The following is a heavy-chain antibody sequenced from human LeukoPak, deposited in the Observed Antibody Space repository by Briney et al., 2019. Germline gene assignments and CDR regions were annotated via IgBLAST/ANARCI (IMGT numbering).Heavy chain of an antibody. CDR1: GGSISSGGYY. V-gene: IGHV4-31*09. CDR2: IYYSGST. Sequence: SETLSLTCTVSGGSISSGGYYWSWIRQHPGKGLEWIGYIYYSGSTYYNPSLKSRVTISVDRSKNQFSLELTSVTAADTAVYYCARYSSTWPYWYFDLWGRGILVTVSS. CDR3: ARYSSTWPYWYFDL. D-gene: IGHD6-13*01. J-gene: IGHJ2*01.